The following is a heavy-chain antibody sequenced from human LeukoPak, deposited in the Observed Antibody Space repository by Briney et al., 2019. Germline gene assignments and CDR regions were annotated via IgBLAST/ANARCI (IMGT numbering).Heavy chain of an antibody. J-gene: IGHJ4*02. CDR3: ARDYGDYPFDY. V-gene: IGHV1-2*02. CDR2: INPNSGDT. Sequence: ASVKVSCKASGYTFTGYYMHWVRQAPGQGLEWMGWINPNSGDTNYAQNFQGGVTMTLDTFISTAYMELSRLRSDDTAVYYCARDYGDYPFDYWGQGTLVTVSS. D-gene: IGHD4-17*01. CDR1: GYTFTGYY.